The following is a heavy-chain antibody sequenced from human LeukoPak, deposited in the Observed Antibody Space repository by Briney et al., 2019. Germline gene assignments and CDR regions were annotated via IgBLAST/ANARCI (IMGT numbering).Heavy chain of an antibody. J-gene: IGHJ4*02. Sequence: GGSLRLSCAASGFTVSSSYMSWVRQAPGKGLEWVANIKQDGSEKYYVDSVKGRFTISRDNAKNSLYLQMNSLRAEDTAVYYCARDKCSGGSCYNIDYWGQGTLVTVSS. D-gene: IGHD2-15*01. CDR1: GFTVSSSY. CDR3: ARDKCSGGSCYNIDY. CDR2: IKQDGSEK. V-gene: IGHV3-7*01.